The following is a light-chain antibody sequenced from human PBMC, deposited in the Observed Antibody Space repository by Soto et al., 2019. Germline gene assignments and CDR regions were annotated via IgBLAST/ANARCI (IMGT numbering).Light chain of an antibody. V-gene: IGKV1-39*01. CDR2: AAS. CDR3: QQSYSTPDT. Sequence: DIQMTQSPSSLSASVGDRVTITCRASQSISSYLNWYQQKPGKAPKLLIYAASSLQSGVPSRFSGSGSGTDFTLTIISLQPEDFATYYCQQSYSTPDTFGGGTKVDIK. J-gene: IGKJ4*01. CDR1: QSISSY.